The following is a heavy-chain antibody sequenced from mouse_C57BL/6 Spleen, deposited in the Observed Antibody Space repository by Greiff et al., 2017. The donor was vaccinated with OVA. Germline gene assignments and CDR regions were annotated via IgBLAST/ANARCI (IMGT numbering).Heavy chain of an antibody. CDR3: ASHYGSSYPYVDV. J-gene: IGHJ1*03. D-gene: IGHD1-1*01. V-gene: IGHV1-64*01. Sequence: QVQLQQPGAELVKPGASVKLSCKASGYTFTSYWMHWVKQRPGQGLEWIGMIHPNSGSTNYNEKFKSKATLTVDKSSSTAYMQLSSLTSEDSAVYYCASHYGSSYPYVDVWGTGTTVTVSS. CDR1: GYTFTSYW. CDR2: IHPNSGST.